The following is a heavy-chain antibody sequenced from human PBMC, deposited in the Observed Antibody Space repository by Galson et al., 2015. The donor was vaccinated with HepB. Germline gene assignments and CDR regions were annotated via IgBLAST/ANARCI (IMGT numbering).Heavy chain of an antibody. V-gene: IGHV1-3*01. CDR3: ARDSPPSNYYDSSGYFNWFDP. CDR2: INAGNGNT. CDR1: GYTFTSYA. Sequence: SVKVSCKASGYTFTSYAMHWVRQAPGQRLEWMGWINAGNGNTKYSQKFQGRVTITRDTSASTAYMELSSLRSEDTAVYYCARDSPPSNYYDSSGYFNWFDPWGQGTLVTVSS. D-gene: IGHD3-22*01. J-gene: IGHJ5*02.